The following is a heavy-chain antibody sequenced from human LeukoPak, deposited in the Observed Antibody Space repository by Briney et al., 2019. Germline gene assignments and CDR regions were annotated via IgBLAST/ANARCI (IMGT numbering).Heavy chain of an antibody. D-gene: IGHD5-18*01. CDR3: ARAHSYGPDY. CDR2: ISSSSSYI. Sequence: GGSLRLSCAASGFTFSSYAMSWVRQAPGKGLEWVSSISSSSSYIYYADSVKGRFTISRDNAKNSLYLQMNSLRAEDTAVYYCARAHSYGPDYWGQGTLVTVSS. CDR1: GFTFSSYA. V-gene: IGHV3-21*01. J-gene: IGHJ4*02.